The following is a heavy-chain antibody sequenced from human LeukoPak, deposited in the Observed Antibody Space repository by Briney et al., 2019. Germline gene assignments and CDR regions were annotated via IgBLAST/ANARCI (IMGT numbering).Heavy chain of an antibody. CDR2: MSAYNGNT. J-gene: IGHJ3*02. Sequence: GASVKVSCKGSGYTFTSYGISWVRQAPGQGLEWMGWMSAYNGNTNYAQKFQGRVTMTTDTSTSTAYMELRSLRSDDTAVYYCAREEYCTNGVCYTHAFDIWGQGTMVTVSS. V-gene: IGHV1-18*01. D-gene: IGHD2-8*01. CDR1: GYTFTSYG. CDR3: AREEYCTNGVCYTHAFDI.